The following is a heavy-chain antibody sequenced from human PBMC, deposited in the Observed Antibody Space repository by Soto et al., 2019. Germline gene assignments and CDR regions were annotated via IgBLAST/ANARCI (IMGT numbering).Heavy chain of an antibody. J-gene: IGHJ6*02. CDR2: IIPIFGTA. V-gene: IGHV1-69*13. CDR1: GGSFSSYA. CDR3: ARDCSSTSCQTSYYYYGMDV. D-gene: IGHD2-2*01. Sequence: SVKLFCKASGGSFSSYAISWVRQAPGQGLEWMGGIIPIFGTANYAQKFQGRVTITADESTSTAYMELSSLRSEDTAVYYCARDCSSTSCQTSYYYYGMDVWGQGTTVTVSS.